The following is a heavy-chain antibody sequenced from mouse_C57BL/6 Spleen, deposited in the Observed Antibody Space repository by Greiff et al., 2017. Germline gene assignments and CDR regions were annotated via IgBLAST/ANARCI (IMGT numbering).Heavy chain of an antibody. J-gene: IGHJ1*03. Sequence: QVQLQQPGAELVRPGSSVKLSCKASGYTFTSYWMHWVKQRPIQGLEWIGNIDPSDSETHYNQKFKDKATLTVDKSSSTAYMQLSSLTSDDSAVYYCARYTTVVATDWYFDVWGTGTTVTVSS. V-gene: IGHV1-52*01. CDR2: IDPSDSET. D-gene: IGHD1-1*01. CDR1: GYTFTSYW. CDR3: ARYTTVVATDWYFDV.